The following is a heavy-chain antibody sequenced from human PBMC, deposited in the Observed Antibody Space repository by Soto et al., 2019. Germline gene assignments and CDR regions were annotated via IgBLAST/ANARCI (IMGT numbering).Heavy chain of an antibody. CDR3: ARTIRGDSAFGDDAFDI. J-gene: IGHJ3*02. CDR2: IYYSGST. CDR1: GGSISSSSYY. D-gene: IGHD2-21*02. Sequence: QLQLQESGPGLVKPSETLSLTCTVSGGSISSSSYYWGWIRQPPGKGLEWIGSIYYSGSTYYNPSLKSRVTISVKTPKTHFSLKLSSVTAAETAVYYCARTIRGDSAFGDDAFDIWGQGTMFTVSS. V-gene: IGHV4-39*02.